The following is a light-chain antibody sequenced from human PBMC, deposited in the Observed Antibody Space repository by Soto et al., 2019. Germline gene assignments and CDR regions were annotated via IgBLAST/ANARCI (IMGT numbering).Light chain of an antibody. J-gene: IGKJ1*01. V-gene: IGKV3D-15*01. CDR3: QQYNSWPLT. CDR1: QSVSSN. Sequence: EIVMTQSPATLSVSPGDRATLSCRASQSVSSNLAWYQQKPGQPPRLLIYDISTRATGIPTRFSGSGSGTEFTLTISSLQSEDFAVYYCQQYNSWPLTFGQGTKVDIK. CDR2: DIS.